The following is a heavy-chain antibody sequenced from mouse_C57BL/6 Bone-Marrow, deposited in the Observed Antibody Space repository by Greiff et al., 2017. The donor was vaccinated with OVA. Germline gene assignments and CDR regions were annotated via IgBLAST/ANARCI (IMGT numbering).Heavy chain of an antibody. V-gene: IGHV5-6*01. Sequence: DVQLVESGGDLVKPGGSLKLSCAASGFTFSSYGMSWVRQTPDKRLEWVATISSGGSYTYYPDSVKGRFTISRDNAKNTLYLQMSSLKSEDTAMYYCARLWLPYYAMDYWGQGTSVTVSS. CDR1: GFTFSSYG. CDR2: ISSGGSYT. D-gene: IGHD2-2*01. CDR3: ARLWLPYYAMDY. J-gene: IGHJ4*01.